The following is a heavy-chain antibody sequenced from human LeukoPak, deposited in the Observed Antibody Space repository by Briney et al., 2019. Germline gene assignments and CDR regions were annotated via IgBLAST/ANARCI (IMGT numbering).Heavy chain of an antibody. CDR1: GSSFSDVW. J-gene: IGHJ4*02. Sequence: GGSLRLSCAASGSSFSDVWMSWVRQAPGKGLEWVGRIKSKRDGGTSDYAAPVKGRFTISRDDSKNTLYLQMNSLKTDDTAVYYCSTRLDCRGGSCIEFDYWGQGTLVTVSS. CDR3: STRLDCRGGSCIEFDY. V-gene: IGHV3-15*01. CDR2: IKSKRDGGTS. D-gene: IGHD2-15*01.